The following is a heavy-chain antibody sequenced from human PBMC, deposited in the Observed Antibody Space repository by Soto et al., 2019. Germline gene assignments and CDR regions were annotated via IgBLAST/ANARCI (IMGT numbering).Heavy chain of an antibody. CDR2: ISAYYGTT. Sequence: GVSVKVSCKASGGTFSSYAISWVRQAPGQGLEWMGWISAYYGTTNYAQKLQGRVTMTTDTSTSTAYMELRSLRSDDTAVYYCARFRKYYYDSSGLDYWGQGTLVTVSS. CDR1: GGTFSSYA. V-gene: IGHV1-18*01. D-gene: IGHD3-22*01. J-gene: IGHJ4*02. CDR3: ARFRKYYYDSSGLDY.